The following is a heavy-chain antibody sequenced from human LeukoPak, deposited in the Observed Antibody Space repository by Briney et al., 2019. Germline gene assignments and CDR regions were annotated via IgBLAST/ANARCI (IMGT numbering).Heavy chain of an antibody. CDR3: SRETAGTTIDF. J-gene: IGHJ4*02. CDR2: IHHRGTT. CDR1: GYAIGSNYF. D-gene: IGHD3-10*01. Sequence: SETLSLTCTVSGYAIGSNYFWGWIRQPPGKGLEWIGSIHHRGTTYYNPSLKGRFTISLDTSKNQFSLNLTSVTASDPAVYYCSRETAGTTIDFWGQGRLVAVSS. V-gene: IGHV4-38-2*02.